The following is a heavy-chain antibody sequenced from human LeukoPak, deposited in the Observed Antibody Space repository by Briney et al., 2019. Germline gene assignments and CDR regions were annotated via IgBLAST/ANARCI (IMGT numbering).Heavy chain of an antibody. Sequence: TSETLSLTCTVSDGSISIYYWSWIRQPPGKGLEWIGYVYSSGNTNYSPSLKGRAIISADTSKNQFSLKLTSVTAADTAVYYCARENGYNIDYWGQGTLVTVSS. D-gene: IGHD5-24*01. CDR1: DGSISIYY. V-gene: IGHV4-4*08. CDR2: VYSSGNT. J-gene: IGHJ4*02. CDR3: ARENGYNIDY.